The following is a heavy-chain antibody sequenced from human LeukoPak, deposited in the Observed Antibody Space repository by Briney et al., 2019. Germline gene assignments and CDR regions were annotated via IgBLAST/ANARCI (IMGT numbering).Heavy chain of an antibody. Sequence: GGSLRLSCAASGFTFSSYAMHWVRQAPGKGLEWVAVISYDGSNKYYADSVKGRFTISRDNSKNTLYLQMNSLRAEDTAVYYCARPRRIAAAGTLYYFDYWGQGTLVTVSS. D-gene: IGHD6-13*01. CDR1: GFTFSSYA. V-gene: IGHV3-30-3*01. CDR3: ARPRRIAAAGTLYYFDY. CDR2: ISYDGSNK. J-gene: IGHJ4*02.